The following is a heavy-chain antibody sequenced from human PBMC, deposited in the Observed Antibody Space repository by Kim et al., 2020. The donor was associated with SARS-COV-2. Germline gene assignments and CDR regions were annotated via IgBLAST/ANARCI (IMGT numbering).Heavy chain of an antibody. D-gene: IGHD4-17*01. J-gene: IGHJ4*02. Sequence: DHCLQSRVTISIDTSKNQFSLKLSSVTAADTAVYYCAGPHYGDYVPLAYWGQGSLVTVSS. CDR3: AGPHYGDYVPLAY. V-gene: IGHV4-4*07.